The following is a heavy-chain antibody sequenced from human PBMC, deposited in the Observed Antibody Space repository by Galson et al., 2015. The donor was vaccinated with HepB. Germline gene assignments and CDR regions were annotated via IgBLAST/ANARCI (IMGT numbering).Heavy chain of an antibody. Sequence: SVKVSCKASGYTFTTYGISWLRQAPGQGLEWMGWISVYNGNTNYAQKFQGRVTMTTETATSTAYMELRSLRSDDTAVYYCARVSTRANYYYYMDVWGKGTTVTVSS. CDR2: ISVYNGNT. CDR3: ARVSTRANYYYYMDV. V-gene: IGHV1-18*01. CDR1: GYTFTTYG. J-gene: IGHJ6*03.